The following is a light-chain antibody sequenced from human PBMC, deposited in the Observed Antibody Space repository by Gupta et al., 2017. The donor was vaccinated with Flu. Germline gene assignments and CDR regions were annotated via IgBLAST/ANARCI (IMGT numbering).Light chain of an antibody. CDR1: QSISSY. Sequence: DIQMTQSPSSLSASVRDRVTITCRASQSISSYLNWYQQKPGKAPKLLIYAASSWQSWVPSRFSGSGYGRDVTLTNSSRQPEEFAAYYCQQNYNHPRYTFGQGTKMEIK. CDR2: AAS. V-gene: IGKV1-39*01. CDR3: QQNYNHPRYT. J-gene: IGKJ2*01.